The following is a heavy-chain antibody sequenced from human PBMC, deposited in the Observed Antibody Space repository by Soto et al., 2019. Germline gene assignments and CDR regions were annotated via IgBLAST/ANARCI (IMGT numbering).Heavy chain of an antibody. J-gene: IGHJ4*02. CDR1: GGSISSGGYY. V-gene: IGHV4-31*03. CDR3: ARDPMRYPTYFDY. CDR2: IYHSGNT. Sequence: PSETLSLTCTVSGGSISSGGYYWSWIRQHPGNGLEWIGYIYHSGNTYYNPSLKSRVTISVDTSKNQFSLKLSSVTAADTAVYYCARDPMRYPTYFDYWGQGTLVTVSS. D-gene: IGHD1-1*01.